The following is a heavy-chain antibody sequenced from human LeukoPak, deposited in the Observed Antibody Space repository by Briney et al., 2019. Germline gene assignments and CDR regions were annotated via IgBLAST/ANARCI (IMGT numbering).Heavy chain of an antibody. D-gene: IGHD3-3*01. Sequence: GGSLRLSCAASGFTFSSYAMHWVRQAPGKGLEWVSSISSSSSYIYYADSVKGRFTISRDNAKNSLYLQMNSLRAEDTAVYYCARELRFLEWPNRAPFDYWGQGTLVTVSS. CDR2: ISSSSSYI. CDR3: ARELRFLEWPNRAPFDY. CDR1: GFTFSSYA. V-gene: IGHV3-21*01. J-gene: IGHJ4*02.